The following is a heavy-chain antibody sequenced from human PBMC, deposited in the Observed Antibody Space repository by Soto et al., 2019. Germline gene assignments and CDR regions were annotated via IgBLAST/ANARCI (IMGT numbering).Heavy chain of an antibody. Sequence: GGSLRLSCAASGFTVSSNYMSWVRQAPGKGLEWVSVIYSSSSSYYADSVKGGFTISRDNSKNTLYLQINSLRAEDTAVYYGARCPSDAYCSGGSSDSFDIWGQGTMVTVSS. V-gene: IGHV3-66*01. CDR1: GFTVSSNY. D-gene: IGHD2-15*01. J-gene: IGHJ3*02. CDR3: ARCPSDAYCSGGSSDSFDI. CDR2: IYSSSSS.